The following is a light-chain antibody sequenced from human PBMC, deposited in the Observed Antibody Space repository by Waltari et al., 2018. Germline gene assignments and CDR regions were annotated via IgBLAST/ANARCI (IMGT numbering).Light chain of an antibody. V-gene: IGLV2-14*01. CDR2: EVS. CDR1: SSDVGGYTY. J-gene: IGLJ3*02. CDR3: SSYTSSTTWV. Sequence: QSALTQPASVSGSPGPSITLPVTGTSSDVGGYTYVSWYQQPPGKAPKLMIYEVSNRPSGVSNRFSGSKSGNTASLTLSGLQAEDEADYYCSSYTSSTTWVFGGGTKVTVL.